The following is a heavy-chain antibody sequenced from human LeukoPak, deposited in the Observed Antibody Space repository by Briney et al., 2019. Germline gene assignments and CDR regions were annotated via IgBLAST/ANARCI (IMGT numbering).Heavy chain of an antibody. V-gene: IGHV4-61*02. Sequence: SETLSLTCTASGGSISSGSYYWSWIRQPAGKGLEWIGRIYTSGSTNYNPSLKSRVTISVDTSKNQFSLKLSSVTAADTAVYYCARAVYSYGYDYWGQGTLVTVSS. CDR1: GGSISSGSYY. CDR2: IYTSGST. J-gene: IGHJ4*02. D-gene: IGHD5-18*01. CDR3: ARAVYSYGYDY.